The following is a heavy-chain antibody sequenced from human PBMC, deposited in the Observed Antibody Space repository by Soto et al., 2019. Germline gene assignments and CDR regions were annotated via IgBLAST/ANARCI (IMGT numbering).Heavy chain of an antibody. Sequence: ASVKVSCKASGYTFTGYYMHWVRQAPGQGLEWMGWINPNSGGTNYAQKFQGRVTMTRDTSISTAYMELSRLRSDDTAVYYCARDRITARPGFDYWGKRTLIIVSS. CDR1: GYTFTGYY. CDR3: ARDRITARPGFDY. J-gene: IGHJ4*02. CDR2: INPNSGGT. D-gene: IGHD6-6*01. V-gene: IGHV1-2*02.